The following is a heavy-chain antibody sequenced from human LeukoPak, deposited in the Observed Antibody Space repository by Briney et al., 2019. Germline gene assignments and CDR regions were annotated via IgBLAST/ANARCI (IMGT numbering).Heavy chain of an antibody. D-gene: IGHD6-13*01. CDR2: ISGGGDIT. CDR3: AKEEANSNWPPDGFDF. Sequence: GGSLRLSCAASGFTFSSYAMTWVRQAPGKGLEWVSAISGGGDITSYADSVKGRFTISRDNSKNTLYLQMNSLRAEDTAVYSCAKEEANSNWPPDGFDFWGQGTMVTVSS. CDR1: GFTFSSYA. V-gene: IGHV3-23*01. J-gene: IGHJ3*01.